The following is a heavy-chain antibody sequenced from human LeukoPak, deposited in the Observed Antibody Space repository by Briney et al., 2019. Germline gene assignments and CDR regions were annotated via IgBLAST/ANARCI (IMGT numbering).Heavy chain of an antibody. CDR2: IYYSGST. V-gene: IGHV4-59*01. CDR1: GGSISSYY. D-gene: IGHD5-18*01. Sequence: PSETLSLTCTVSGGSISSYYWSWIRQPPGKGLEWIGYIYYSGSTNYNPSLKSRVTISVDTSKNQFSLKLSSVTAADTAMYYCARRHSYGLYPDYFDYWGQGTLVTVSS. J-gene: IGHJ4*02. CDR3: ARRHSYGLYPDYFDY.